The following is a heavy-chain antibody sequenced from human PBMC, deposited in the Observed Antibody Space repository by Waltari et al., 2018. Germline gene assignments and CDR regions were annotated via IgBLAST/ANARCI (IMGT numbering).Heavy chain of an antibody. CDR1: GYTLTELS. J-gene: IGHJ4*02. V-gene: IGHV1-24*01. D-gene: IGHD3-16*02. CDR3: ATVGGVIVDTLYYFDY. CDR2: FDPEDGET. Sequence: QVQLVQSGAEVKKPGASVKVSCKVSGYTLTELSMPWVRQAPGKGLEWMGGFDPEDGETIYAQKFQGRVTMTEDTSTDTAYMELSSLRSEDTAVYYCATVGGVIVDTLYYFDYWGQGTLVTVSS.